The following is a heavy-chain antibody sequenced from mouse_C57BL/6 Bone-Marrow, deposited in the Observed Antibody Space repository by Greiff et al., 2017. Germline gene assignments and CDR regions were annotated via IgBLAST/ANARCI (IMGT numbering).Heavy chain of an antibody. J-gene: IGHJ2*01. V-gene: IGHV1-54*01. CDR2: INPGSGGT. CDR3: ATHYYYGSSYEDY. CDR1: GYAFTNYL. Sequence: VQLQQSGAELVRPGTSVKVSCKASGYAFTNYLIEWVKQRPGQGLEWIGVINPGSGGTNYNEKFKGKATLTAAKSSSTAYMQLSSLTSEDSAVYVCATHYYYGSSYEDYWGQGTTLTVSS. D-gene: IGHD1-1*01.